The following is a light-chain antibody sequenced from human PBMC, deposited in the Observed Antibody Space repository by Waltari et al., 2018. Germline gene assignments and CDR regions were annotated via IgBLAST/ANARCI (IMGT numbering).Light chain of an antibody. Sequence: QSALTQPASVSGSPGQSITISCTGTSSDVGGYNYASWYQQHPGKAPKLMIYEVSNRPSGVSDRFSGSKSSNTASLTISELQAEDEADYYCSSYTSSSVVFGGGTKLTVL. CDR3: SSYTSSSVV. CDR2: EVS. CDR1: SSDVGGYNY. J-gene: IGLJ2*01. V-gene: IGLV2-14*01.